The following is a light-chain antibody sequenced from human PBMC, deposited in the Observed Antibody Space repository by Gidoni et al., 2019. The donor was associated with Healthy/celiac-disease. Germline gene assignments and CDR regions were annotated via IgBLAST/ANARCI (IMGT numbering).Light chain of an antibody. J-gene: IGKJ5*01. V-gene: IGKV3-11*01. Sequence: EIVLTQSPATLSLSPGERATLSCRASQSVSSYLAGYQQKPGQAPSLLIYDASNRATGIPARFSGSGSGTDVTLTISSREPEDFAVYYCQQRSNWPITCGQGTRLEIK. CDR1: QSVSSY. CDR2: DAS. CDR3: QQRSNWPIT.